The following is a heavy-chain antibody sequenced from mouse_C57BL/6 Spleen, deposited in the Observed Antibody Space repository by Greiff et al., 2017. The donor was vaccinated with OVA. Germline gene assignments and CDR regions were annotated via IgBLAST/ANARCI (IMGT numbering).Heavy chain of an antibody. CDR3: TTLRVTDLDY. CDR1: GFNIQDDY. V-gene: IGHV14-4*01. J-gene: IGHJ2*01. Sequence: VQLQQSGAELVRPGASVKLSCTASGFNIQDDYMHWVKQRPEQGLEWIGWIDPENGDTEYASKFQGKATITADTSSNTAYLQLSSLTSEDTAVYYCTTLRVTDLDYWGQGTTLTVSS. CDR2: IDPENGDT. D-gene: IGHD2-2*01.